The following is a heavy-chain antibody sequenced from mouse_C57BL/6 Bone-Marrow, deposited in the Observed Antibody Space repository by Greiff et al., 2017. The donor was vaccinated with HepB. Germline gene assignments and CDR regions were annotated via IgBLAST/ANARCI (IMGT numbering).Heavy chain of an antibody. D-gene: IGHD3-3*01. CDR3: ARGGPYWYFDV. Sequence: VQLQQSGAELAKPGASVKLSCKASGYTFTSYWMHWVKQRPGQGLEWIGYINPSSGDTKYNQKFKDKATLTAYKSSSTAYMQLRSLTYADSAVYYCARGGPYWYFDVWGTGTTVTVSS. CDR1: GYTFTSYW. J-gene: IGHJ1*03. CDR2: INPSSGDT. V-gene: IGHV1-7*01.